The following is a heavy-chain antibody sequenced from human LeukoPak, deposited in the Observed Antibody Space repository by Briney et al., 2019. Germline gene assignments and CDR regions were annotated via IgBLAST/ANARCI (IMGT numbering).Heavy chain of an antibody. CDR3: ARERATHGYFDY. Sequence: SETLSLTCAVSGGSFSGYYWSWIRQPPGKGLEWIGEINYSGSTNYNPSLKSRDTISLDTSKNQFSLKLSSVTAANTAVYYCARERATHGYFDYWGQGTLVTVSS. V-gene: IGHV4-34*01. CDR2: INYSGST. J-gene: IGHJ4*02. CDR1: GGSFSGYY.